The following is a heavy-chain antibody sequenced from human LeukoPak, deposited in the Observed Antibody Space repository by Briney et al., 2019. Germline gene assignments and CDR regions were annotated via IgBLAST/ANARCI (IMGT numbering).Heavy chain of an antibody. CDR2: ISAYNGNT. J-gene: IGHJ6*02. Sequence: ASVKVSCKASGYTFTSYGSSWVRQAPGQRGEWMGCISAYNGNTNYAQKLQGRVTMTTDTSTSTAYMELRSLRSDDTAVYYCARAMAIFGVSYYYYYGMDVWGQGTTVTVSS. V-gene: IGHV1-18*01. CDR3: ARAMAIFGVSYYYYYGMDV. CDR1: GYTFTSYG. D-gene: IGHD3-3*01.